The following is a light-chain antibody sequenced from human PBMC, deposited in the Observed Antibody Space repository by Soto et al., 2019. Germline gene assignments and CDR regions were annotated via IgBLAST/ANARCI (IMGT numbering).Light chain of an antibody. CDR2: INSDGSH. V-gene: IGLV4-69*01. Sequence: QLVLTQSPSVSASLGASVKLTCTLSSGHSTYAIAWRQQQPEKGPRFLMKINSDGSHSKGDGFFDRFSGSSSGAERHLTISSLQSEDEADYYCQSLGTGIQVFGGGTKLTVL. J-gene: IGLJ3*02. CDR3: QSLGTGIQV. CDR1: SGHSTYA.